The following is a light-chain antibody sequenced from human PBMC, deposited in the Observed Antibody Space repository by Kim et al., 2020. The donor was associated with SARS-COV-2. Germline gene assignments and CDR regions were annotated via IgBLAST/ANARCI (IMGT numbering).Light chain of an antibody. V-gene: IGKV1-5*03. CDR3: QQCHSYPYN. CDR2: KAS. CDR1: QSISSW. J-gene: IGKJ2*01. Sequence: SASVGERVTSTCRASQSISSWLAWYQQKPGKAPKLLIYKASSLESGVPATFSGSGSGTEFTLTISSLQPDDLATYYCQQCHSYPYNFGQGTKLEIK.